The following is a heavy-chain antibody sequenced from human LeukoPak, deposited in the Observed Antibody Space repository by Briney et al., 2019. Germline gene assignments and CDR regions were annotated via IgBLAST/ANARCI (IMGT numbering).Heavy chain of an antibody. J-gene: IGHJ6*03. CDR3: ASLTYYDFWSGSYYMDV. CDR1: GYPISSGYY. CDR2: IYHSGST. Sequence: SETLSLTCAVSGYPISSGYYWGWIRQPPGKGLEWIGSIYHSGSTYYNPSLKSRVTISVDTSKNQFSLKLSSVTAADTAVYYCASLTYYDFWSGSYYMDVWGKGTTVTVSS. D-gene: IGHD3-3*01. V-gene: IGHV4-38-2*01.